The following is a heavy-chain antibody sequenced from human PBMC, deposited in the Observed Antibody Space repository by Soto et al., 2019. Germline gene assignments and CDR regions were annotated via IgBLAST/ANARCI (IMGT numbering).Heavy chain of an antibody. CDR1: GYIFTSYG. CDR2: ISAYNGHT. J-gene: IGHJ4*02. CDR3: ARDAPTISAQDDY. Sequence: VQLVQSGAEVKKPGASVKVSCKASGYIFTSYGISWVRQAPGQGLEWMGWISAYNGHTNYAQKLQGRVTMTTDTITSTPYMKLRSLRSDDTAVYYCARDAPTISAQDDYWGQGTLVTVSS. D-gene: IGHD6-13*01. V-gene: IGHV1-18*01.